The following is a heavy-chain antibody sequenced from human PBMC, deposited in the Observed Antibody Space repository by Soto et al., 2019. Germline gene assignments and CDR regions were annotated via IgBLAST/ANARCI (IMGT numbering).Heavy chain of an antibody. D-gene: IGHD2-15*01. CDR2: IAYDGSNK. CDR1: GFTFSSYG. J-gene: IGHJ6*04. Sequence: VGSLRLSCAASGFTFSSYGMHWVRQAPGKGLEWVAVIAYDGSNKYYADSVKGRFTISRDNSKNTLYLQINSLRAEDTAVYYCAKIRVYGGGGSCSETSGYSYGPYYYYGMDVWGKGTRVTVS. CDR3: AKIRVYGGGGSCSETSGYSYGPYYYYGMDV. V-gene: IGHV3-30*18.